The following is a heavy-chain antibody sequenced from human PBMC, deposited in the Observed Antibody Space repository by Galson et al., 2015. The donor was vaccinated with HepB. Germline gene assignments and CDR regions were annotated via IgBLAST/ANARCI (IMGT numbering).Heavy chain of an antibody. J-gene: IGHJ4*02. V-gene: IGHV3-48*03. Sequence: SLRLSCAASGFTFSSYEENWVRQAPGKGLEWISYISSSGGTIHYADSVKGRFTIPRDNAKNSLYLQMNSLRAEDTAVYYCAREEVMATILDYWGQGTLVTVSS. CDR2: ISSSGGTI. D-gene: IGHD5-24*01. CDR1: GFTFSSYE. CDR3: AREEVMATILDY.